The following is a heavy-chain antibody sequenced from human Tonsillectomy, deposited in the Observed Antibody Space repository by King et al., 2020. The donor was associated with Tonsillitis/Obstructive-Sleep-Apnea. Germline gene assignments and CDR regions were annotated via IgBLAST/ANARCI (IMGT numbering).Heavy chain of an antibody. CDR3: AKDLSGVGGFQH. D-gene: IGHD3-16*01. CDR1: GFTFDDYA. J-gene: IGHJ1*01. Sequence: VQLVESGGGLVQPGRSLRLSCAASGFTFDDYAMHWVRQAPGKGLEWVSGISWNSGIKGYADSVKGRFTISRDNAKNSLYLQMNSLRAEDTALYYCAKDLSGVGGFQHWGQGTLVTVSS. CDR2: ISWNSGIK. V-gene: IGHV3-9*01.